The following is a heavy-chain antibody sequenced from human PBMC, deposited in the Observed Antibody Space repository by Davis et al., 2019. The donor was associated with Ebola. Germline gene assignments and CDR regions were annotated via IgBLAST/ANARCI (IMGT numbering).Heavy chain of an antibody. J-gene: IGHJ5*02. CDR3: ARGLRLDP. CDR2: IYYSGVT. D-gene: IGHD2-15*01. Sequence: GSLRLSCTVSGGSITYYYWSWIRQPPGKGLEWIGNIYYSGVTDYNPSLQSRVTISVDMSKNQFSLRMTSVTVADTAVYYCARGLRLDPWGQGTLVTVSS. V-gene: IGHV4-59*01. CDR1: GGSITYYY.